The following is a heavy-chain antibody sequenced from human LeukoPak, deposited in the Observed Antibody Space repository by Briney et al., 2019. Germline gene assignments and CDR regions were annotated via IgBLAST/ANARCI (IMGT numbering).Heavy chain of an antibody. J-gene: IGHJ4*02. V-gene: IGHV6-1*01. CDR2: TSYRSKWYN. D-gene: IGHD5-24*01. CDR1: VDSVSINSVA. CDR3: AREAEITRFDY. Sequence: SQTLSLTCAISVDSVSINSVAWNWIRQSPSRGLECLGTTSYRSKWYNDYAVSVKSRITITPDTYKNQFSLQQNSVTPEDTAVYYCAREAEITRFDYWGQGTLVTVSS.